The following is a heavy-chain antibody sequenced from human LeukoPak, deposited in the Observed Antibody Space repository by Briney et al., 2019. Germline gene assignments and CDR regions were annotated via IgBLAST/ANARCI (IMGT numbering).Heavy chain of an antibody. J-gene: IGHJ5*02. CDR2: MNPNSGNT. CDR1: GYTFTSYD. D-gene: IGHD3-10*01. Sequence: GASVKVSCKASGYTFTSYDFNWVRQATGQGLEWMGWMNPNSGNTGYAQKFQGRVTMTRHTSISTAYMELSSLRSEDTAVYYCARVRGVIKGVLYNWFDPWGQGTLVTVSS. CDR3: ARVRGVIKGVLYNWFDP. V-gene: IGHV1-8*01.